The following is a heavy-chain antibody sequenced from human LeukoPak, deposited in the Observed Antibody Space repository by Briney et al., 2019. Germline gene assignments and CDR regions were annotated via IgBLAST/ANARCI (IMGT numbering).Heavy chain of an antibody. D-gene: IGHD6-13*01. Sequence: ASVKVSCKASGYTFTGYYMHWVRQAPGQGLEWMGRINPNSGGTNYAQKFQGWVTMTRDTSISTAYMELSRLRSDDTAVYYCARGRGQQLVYFDYWGQGTLVTVS. J-gene: IGHJ4*02. V-gene: IGHV1-2*04. CDR1: GYTFTGYY. CDR2: INPNSGGT. CDR3: ARGRGQQLVYFDY.